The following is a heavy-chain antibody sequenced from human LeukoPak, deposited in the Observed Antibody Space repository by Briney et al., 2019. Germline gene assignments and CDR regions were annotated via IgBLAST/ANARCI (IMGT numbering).Heavy chain of an antibody. CDR2: IYYSGST. V-gene: IGHV4-39*01. CDR3: ARRVTYYYGSGSSSGPNWFDP. J-gene: IGHJ5*02. Sequence: PSETLSLTCTVSGGSVSTSHYYWGWIRQPPGKGLEWIGYIYYSGSTYYNPSLKSRVTISVDTSKNQFSLKLSSVTAADTAVYYCARRVTYYYGSGSSSGPNWFDPWGQGTLVTVSS. D-gene: IGHD3-10*01. CDR1: GGSVSTSHYY.